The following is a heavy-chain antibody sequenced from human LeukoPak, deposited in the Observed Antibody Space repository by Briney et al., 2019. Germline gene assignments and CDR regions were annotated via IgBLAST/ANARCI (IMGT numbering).Heavy chain of an antibody. D-gene: IGHD4-17*01. CDR3: ARAQTTVTGGWFDP. J-gene: IGHJ5*02. CDR2: ISAYNGNT. Sequence: ASVKVSCRASGYTFTSYGISWVRQAPGQGLEWMGWISAYNGNTNYALKLQGRVTMTTDTSTSTAYMELRSLRSDDTAVYYCARAQTTVTGGWFDPWGQGTLVTVSS. V-gene: IGHV1-18*01. CDR1: GYTFTSYG.